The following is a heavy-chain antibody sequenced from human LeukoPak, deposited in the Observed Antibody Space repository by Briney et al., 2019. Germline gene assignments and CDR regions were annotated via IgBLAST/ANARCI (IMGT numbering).Heavy chain of an antibody. V-gene: IGHV4-4*02. J-gene: IGHJ3*02. CDR3: TRPAVADGFDI. D-gene: IGHD6-19*01. CDR1: GGSITSSNG. CDR2: IYHSGST. Sequence: SETLSLTCAVSGGSITSSNGWSWVRQAPGKRLEWIGEIYHSGSTSYTPSLKSRLTISVDKSKNQFSLELRSVTAADTAIYYCTRPAVADGFDIWGPGTMVTVSS.